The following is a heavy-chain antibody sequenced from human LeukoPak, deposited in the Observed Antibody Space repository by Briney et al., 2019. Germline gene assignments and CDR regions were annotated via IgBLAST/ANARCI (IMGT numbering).Heavy chain of an antibody. CDR3: AGYNWNWGNLDY. CDR2: IYPSGRT. CDR1: GGSISSGGYY. J-gene: IGHJ4*02. V-gene: IGHV4-61*02. D-gene: IGHD1-7*01. Sequence: PSETLSLTCTVSGGSISSGGYYWTWIRQPAGKGLEWIGRIYPSGRTNYNPSLKSRVTISVDTSKNQFSLKLSSVTAADTALYYCAGYNWNWGNLDYWGQGTLVTVSS.